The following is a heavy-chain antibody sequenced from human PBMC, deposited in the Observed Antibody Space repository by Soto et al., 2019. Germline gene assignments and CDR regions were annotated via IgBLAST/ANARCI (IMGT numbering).Heavy chain of an antibody. CDR2: IYSGGST. CDR3: ASRSIAARPLEY. Sequence: XGFLRLSFAASGFTFSSNYRSWVRQAPGKGLEWVSVIYSGGSTYYADSVKGRFTISRDNSKNTLYLQMNSLRAEDTAVYYCASRSIAARPLEYWGQGTLVTVSS. CDR1: GFTFSSNY. V-gene: IGHV3-53*01. D-gene: IGHD6-6*01. J-gene: IGHJ4*02.